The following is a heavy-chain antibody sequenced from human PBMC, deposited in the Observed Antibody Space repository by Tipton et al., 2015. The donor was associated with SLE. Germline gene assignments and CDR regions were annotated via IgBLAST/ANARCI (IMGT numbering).Heavy chain of an antibody. V-gene: IGHV4-30-2*01. J-gene: IGHJ6*03. CDR2: IYHSGST. CDR3: ARGEAAATTLGIYYYYMDV. Sequence: LRLSCAVSGGSISSGGYSWSWIRQPPGKGLEWIGYIYHSGSTYYNPSLKSRVTISVDRSKNQFSLKLSSVTAADTAVYYCARGEAAATTLGIYYYYMDVWGKGTTVTVSS. CDR1: GGSISSGGYS. D-gene: IGHD6-13*01.